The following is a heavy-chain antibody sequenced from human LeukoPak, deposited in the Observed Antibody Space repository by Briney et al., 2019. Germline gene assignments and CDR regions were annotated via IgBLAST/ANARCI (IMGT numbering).Heavy chain of an antibody. CDR3: ASYSSSWLYYFDY. D-gene: IGHD6-13*01. CDR1: GFTFSSYA. V-gene: IGHV3-23*01. J-gene: IGHJ4*02. CDR2: ISGSGGST. Sequence: PGGSLRLSCAAPGFTFSSYAMSWVRQAPGKGLEWVSAISGSGGSTYYADSVKGRFTISRDNSKNTLYLQMNSLRAEDTAVYYCASYSSSWLYYFDYWGQGTLVTVSS.